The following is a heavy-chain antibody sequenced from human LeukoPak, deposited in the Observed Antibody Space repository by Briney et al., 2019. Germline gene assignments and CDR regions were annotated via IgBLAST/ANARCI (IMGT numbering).Heavy chain of an antibody. CDR3: ARAWFGELFSNWFDP. CDR2: IYYSGST. Sequence: SETLSLTCTVSGGSISSGGYYWSRIRQHPGKGLEWIGYIYYSGSTYYNPSLKSRVTISVDTSKNQFSLKLSSVTAADTAVYYCARAWFGELFSNWFDPWGQGTLVTVSS. V-gene: IGHV4-31*03. J-gene: IGHJ5*02. CDR1: GGSISSGGYY. D-gene: IGHD3-10*01.